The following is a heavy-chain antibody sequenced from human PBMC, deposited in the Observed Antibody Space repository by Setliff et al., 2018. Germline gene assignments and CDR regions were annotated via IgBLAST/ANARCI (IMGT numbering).Heavy chain of an antibody. CDR3: ARSAANGGHDPFDI. V-gene: IGHV3-7*01. J-gene: IGHJ3*02. D-gene: IGHD6-25*01. Sequence: GGSLRLSCAASGLTFSTYWMSWVRQAPGKGLEWVANINQDGSQKYYVGSVKGRFTISRDNARNSLYLQMNSLRADDTAVYYCARSAANGGHDPFDIWGQGTMVTVSS. CDR1: GLTFSTYW. CDR2: INQDGSQK.